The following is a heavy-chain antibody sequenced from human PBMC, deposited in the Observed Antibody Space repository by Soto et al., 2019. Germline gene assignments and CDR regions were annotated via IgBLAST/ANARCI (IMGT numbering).Heavy chain of an antibody. Sequence: QVQLQQWGAGLLKPSETLSLTCVVSGGSFSSYHWAWIRQTPVKGLEWIGEIDEDGSARYNPSLQGRVTLSVDTPKNHLSLSLTSVTAVDTAVYYCARDRRASNFLPRWFDPWGQGTLVTVSS. CDR2: IDEDGSA. CDR3: ARDRRASNFLPRWFDP. CDR1: GGSFSSYH. D-gene: IGHD3-16*02. V-gene: IGHV4-34*01. J-gene: IGHJ5*02.